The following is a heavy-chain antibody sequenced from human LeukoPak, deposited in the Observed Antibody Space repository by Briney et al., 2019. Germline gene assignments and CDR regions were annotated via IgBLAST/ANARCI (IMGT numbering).Heavy chain of an antibody. CDR1: GGIFYRYA. D-gene: IGHD4-23*01. CDR2: IIPPLGTA. J-gene: IGHJ1*01. V-gene: IGHV1-69*05. Sequence: ASVKVSCKASGGIFYRYAITWVRQAPGQGLEWMGGIIPPLGTANYAQKFQGRVTITTDESTNTAYMEVTSLRSEDAAVYYCVTYGSNVAEYFQYWGQGTLVAVSS. CDR3: VTYGSNVAEYFQY.